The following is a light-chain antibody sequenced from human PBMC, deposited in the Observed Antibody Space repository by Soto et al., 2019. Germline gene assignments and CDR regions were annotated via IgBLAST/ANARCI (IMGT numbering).Light chain of an antibody. Sequence: EIVLTQSPDTLSLSPGERAPLSCRASQSVSSYLAWYQQKPGQAPRLLIYDASNRATGIPARFSGSGSGTDFTLTISSLEPEDFAVYYCQQRRITFGQGTRLEIK. CDR3: QQRRIT. CDR1: QSVSSY. J-gene: IGKJ5*01. V-gene: IGKV3-11*01. CDR2: DAS.